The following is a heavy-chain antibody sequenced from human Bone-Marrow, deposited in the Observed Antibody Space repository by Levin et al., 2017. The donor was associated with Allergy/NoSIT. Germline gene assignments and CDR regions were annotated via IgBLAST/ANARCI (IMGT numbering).Heavy chain of an antibody. V-gene: IGHV4-39*01. D-gene: IGHD2-2*01. CDR3: ARSVVVVPAAMFHYYYMDV. Sequence: SQTLSLTCTVSGGSIRSSSYYWGWIRQPPGKGLEWIGSIYYSGSTYYNPSLKSRVTISVDTSKNQFSLKLSSVTAADTAVYYCARSVVVVPAAMFHYYYMDVWGKGTTVTVSS. CDR2: IYYSGST. J-gene: IGHJ6*03. CDR1: GGSIRSSSYY.